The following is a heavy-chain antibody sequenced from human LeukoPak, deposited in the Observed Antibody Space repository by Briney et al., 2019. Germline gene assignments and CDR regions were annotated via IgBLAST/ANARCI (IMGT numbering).Heavy chain of an antibody. CDR2: INWNGGSA. V-gene: IGHV3-20*04. CDR1: GFTFDDYG. J-gene: IGHJ5*02. CDR3: AREHHDYGDYRLVNWFDP. Sequence: GGSLRLSCAASGFTFDDYGMSWVRQAPGKGLEWVSGINWNGGSAGYADSVKGRFTISRDNAKNSLYLQMNSLRAEDTAVYYCAREHHDYGDYRLVNWFDPWGQGTLVTVSS. D-gene: IGHD4-17*01.